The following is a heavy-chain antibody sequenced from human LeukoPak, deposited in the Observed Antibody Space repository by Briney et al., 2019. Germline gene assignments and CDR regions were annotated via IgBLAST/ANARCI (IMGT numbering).Heavy chain of an antibody. J-gene: IGHJ4*02. Sequence: PGGSLRLSCAASGFSFNDYSLHWVRQPPGGGLEWVSGIGWDPANTACAESVEGRFTISRDNAKSSVYLEMNNLRSEDTALYYCVKEVGARRPIDYWGQGTLVTVSS. CDR3: VKEVGARRPIDY. V-gene: IGHV3-9*01. D-gene: IGHD1-26*01. CDR1: GFSFNDYS. CDR2: IGWDPANT.